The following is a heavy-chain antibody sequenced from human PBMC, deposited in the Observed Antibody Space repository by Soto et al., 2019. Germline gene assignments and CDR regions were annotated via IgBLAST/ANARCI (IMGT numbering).Heavy chain of an antibody. V-gene: IGHV1-46*03. CDR2: INPSGGST. J-gene: IGHJ4*02. CDR3: AREQQLVLSPHFDY. D-gene: IGHD6-13*01. CDR1: GYTFTSYY. Sequence: QVQLVQSGAEVKKPGASVKVSCKASGYTFTSYYMHWVRQAPGQGLEWMGIINPSGGSTSYAQKFQGRVTKTRDTSTSTGYMELSSLRSEDPAVYYCAREQQLVLSPHFDYWGQGTLVTVSS.